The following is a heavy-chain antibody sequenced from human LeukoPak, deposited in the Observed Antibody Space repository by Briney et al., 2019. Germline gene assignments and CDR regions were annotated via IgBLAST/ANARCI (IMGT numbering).Heavy chain of an antibody. Sequence: GGSLRLSCAGSGFTLSSNWMHWVRQAPGKGLVWVSRIYSDGSRTNYADSVKGRFTISGDNAKNTAYLQMNSLKTEDTAVYYCTRINRPTTVYAFDIWGQGTMVTVSS. J-gene: IGHJ3*02. V-gene: IGHV3-74*01. CDR1: GFTLSSNW. CDR3: TRINRPTTVYAFDI. D-gene: IGHD4-17*01. CDR2: IYSDGSRT.